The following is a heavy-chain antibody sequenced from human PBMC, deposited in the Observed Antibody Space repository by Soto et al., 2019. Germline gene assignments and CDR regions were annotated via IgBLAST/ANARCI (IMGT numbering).Heavy chain of an antibody. J-gene: IGHJ5*02. Sequence: PSQTLSLTCAISGDSVSGNSAAWNWIRQSPSRGLEWLGRTYYRSKWYNDYAVSVKGRITVTPDTSKNQFSLQLNSVTPEDTAVYFCAKGDNLGPKTGYAFDPWGQGIMVTVSS. CDR2: TYYRSKWYN. D-gene: IGHD5-12*01. CDR3: AKGDNLGPKTGYAFDP. V-gene: IGHV6-1*01. CDR1: GDSVSGNSAA.